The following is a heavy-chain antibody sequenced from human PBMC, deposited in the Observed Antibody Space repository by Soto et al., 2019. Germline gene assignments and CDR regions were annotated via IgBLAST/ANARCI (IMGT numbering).Heavy chain of an antibody. D-gene: IGHD3-10*01. CDR2: IFHDGTA. Sequence: PSETLSLTCPVSGVSISSGNWWTLVRQSPQRGLEYIGEIFHDGTANYYPSFERRVAISVDTSKNQFSLKLTSVTAADTAIYFCARLVYDTRLNYMYFDSWGQGTLVTVSS. V-gene: IGHV4-4*02. CDR1: GVSISSGNW. CDR3: ARLVYDTRLNYMYFDS. J-gene: IGHJ4*02.